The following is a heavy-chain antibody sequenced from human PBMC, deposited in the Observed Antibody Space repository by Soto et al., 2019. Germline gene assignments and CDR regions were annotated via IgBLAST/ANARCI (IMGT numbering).Heavy chain of an antibody. CDR1: GGSISSGDYY. D-gene: IGHD6-13*01. CDR3: ASRHSSPYFDY. J-gene: IGHJ4*02. V-gene: IGHV4-30-4*01. CDR2: VYYSGST. Sequence: QVQLQESGPGLVKPSQTLSLTCTVSGGSISSGDYYWSWILQPPRKGMEWIGSVYYSGSTYYNPSLKSRGNISVDTSKNKFALKLNSVTAADTAVYYCASRHSSPYFDYWGQGTLVTVSS.